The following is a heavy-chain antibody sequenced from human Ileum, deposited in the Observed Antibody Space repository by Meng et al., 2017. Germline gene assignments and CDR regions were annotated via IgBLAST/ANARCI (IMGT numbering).Heavy chain of an antibody. CDR3: AHKTTVTTSGRGLFDY. J-gene: IGHJ4*02. Sequence: QTTSKQPVPTLVNPTQTPTLTFPYSGFLLSNSGGGVGWIRQPPGKALEWLALIYWDDDKRYSPSLKSRLTITKDTSKNQVVLTMTNMDPVDTATYYCAHKTTVTTSGRGLFDYWGQGTLVTVSS. V-gene: IGHV2-5*02. D-gene: IGHD4-11*01. CDR1: GFLLSNSGGG. CDR2: IYWDDDK.